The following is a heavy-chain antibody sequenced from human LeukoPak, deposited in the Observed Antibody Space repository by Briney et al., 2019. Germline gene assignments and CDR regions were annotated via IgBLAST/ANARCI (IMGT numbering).Heavy chain of an antibody. D-gene: IGHD5-18*01. J-gene: IGHJ4*02. CDR3: AKVIVSVDTAIDY. CDR2: IYSGGGT. V-gene: IGHV3-66*01. Sequence: GGSLRLSCAASGFTVSRNYMSWVRQAPGKGLEWVSVIYSGGGTYYADSVRGRFTISRDNSKNTVYLQMNSLRAEDTAVYYCAKVIVSVDTAIDYWGQGTLVTVPS. CDR1: GFTVSRNY.